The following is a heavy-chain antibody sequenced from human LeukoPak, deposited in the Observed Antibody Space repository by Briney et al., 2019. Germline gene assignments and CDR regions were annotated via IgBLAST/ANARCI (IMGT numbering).Heavy chain of an antibody. V-gene: IGHV3-30*02. Sequence: GGSLRLSCAASGFTFRNYGMHWVRQAPGKGLEWVAFIRYDVSTKDYADSVEGRFTISRDNSKNTLYLQMNSLRAEDTAVYYCAKSRGGLRESDYWGQGTLVTVSS. J-gene: IGHJ4*02. D-gene: IGHD3-10*01. CDR2: IRYDVSTK. CDR1: GFTFRNYG. CDR3: AKSRGGLRESDY.